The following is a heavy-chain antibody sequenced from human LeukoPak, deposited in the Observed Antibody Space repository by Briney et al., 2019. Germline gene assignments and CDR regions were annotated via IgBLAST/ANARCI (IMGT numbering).Heavy chain of an antibody. CDR3: AKPAISSRGWYYDY. CDR1: GFTFTNYW. D-gene: IGHD6-19*01. V-gene: IGHV3-7*03. CDR2: IKQDRSEK. J-gene: IGHJ4*02. Sequence: GGSLRLSCAASGFTFTNYWMSWVRQAPGKGLELAANIKQDRSEKYYVDSVKGRFTISRDNAKNSLYLQMNSLRAEDTAVYYCAKPAISSRGWYYDYWGQGTLVTVSS.